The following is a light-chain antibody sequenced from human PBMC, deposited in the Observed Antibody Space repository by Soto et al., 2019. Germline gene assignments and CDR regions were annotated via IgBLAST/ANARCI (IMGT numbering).Light chain of an antibody. CDR3: QQYNNRPPVT. J-gene: IGKJ3*01. Sequence: EIVMTQSPATLSVSPGERATLSCRASQSVRSDLAWYQQKPGQAPRLLIYGASTRATGIPARFSGSGSGTEFTLTISSPQSEDFAVYYCQQYNNRPPVTFGPGTKVDIK. V-gene: IGKV3-15*01. CDR1: QSVRSD. CDR2: GAS.